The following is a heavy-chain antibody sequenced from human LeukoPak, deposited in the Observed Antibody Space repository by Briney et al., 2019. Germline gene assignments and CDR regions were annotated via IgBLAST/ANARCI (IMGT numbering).Heavy chain of an antibody. Sequence: PGGSLRLSCSASGFTFSSYSMNWVRQAPGKGLEWVSYISSSSSTIYYADSVKGRFNISRDNAKNSLYLQMNSLRDEDTAVYYCAREDYDILTGYSYYYYYGMDVWGQGTTVTVSS. CDR3: AREDYDILTGYSYYYYYGMDV. J-gene: IGHJ6*02. CDR2: ISSSSSTI. V-gene: IGHV3-48*02. CDR1: GFTFSSYS. D-gene: IGHD3-9*01.